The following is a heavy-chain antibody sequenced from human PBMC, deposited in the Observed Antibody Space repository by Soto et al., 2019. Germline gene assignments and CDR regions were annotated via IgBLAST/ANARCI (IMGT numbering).Heavy chain of an antibody. Sequence: GGSLRLSCAASGFTFSSYGMHWVRQAPGKGLEWVAVIWYDGSNKYYADSVKGRFTISRDNSKSTLYLQMNSLRVEDTAVYYCAGGSSWTRVDYWGQGTLVTVSS. CDR1: GFTFSSYG. V-gene: IGHV3-33*01. CDR3: AGGSSWTRVDY. CDR2: IWYDGSNK. D-gene: IGHD6-13*01. J-gene: IGHJ4*02.